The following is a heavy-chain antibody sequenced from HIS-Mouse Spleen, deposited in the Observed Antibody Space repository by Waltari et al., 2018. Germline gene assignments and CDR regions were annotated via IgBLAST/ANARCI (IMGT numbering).Heavy chain of an antibody. Sequence: QVQLQQWGAGLLKPSETLSLTCAVYGGSFSGYYWSWIRQPPGKGLEWIGEINHSGSTNYNPSLKSRVTISVDTSKNQFSLKLSSVTAADTAVYYCARIKAARGAFDIWGQGTMVTVS. D-gene: IGHD6-13*01. CDR2: INHSGST. V-gene: IGHV4-34*01. J-gene: IGHJ3*02. CDR1: GGSFSGYY. CDR3: ARIKAARGAFDI.